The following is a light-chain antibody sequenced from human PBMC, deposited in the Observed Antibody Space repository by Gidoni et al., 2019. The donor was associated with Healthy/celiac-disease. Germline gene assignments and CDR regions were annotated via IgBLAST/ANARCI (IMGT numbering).Light chain of an antibody. Sequence: EMVLTQSPATLSLSPGERATLSCRASQRVSSYLAWYQQKPGQAPRLLIYDASNRATGIPARFSGSGSGTDFTLTISSLEPEDFAVYYCQQRSNWPPDFGPGTKVDIK. CDR2: DAS. CDR1: QRVSSY. J-gene: IGKJ3*01. CDR3: QQRSNWPPD. V-gene: IGKV3-11*01.